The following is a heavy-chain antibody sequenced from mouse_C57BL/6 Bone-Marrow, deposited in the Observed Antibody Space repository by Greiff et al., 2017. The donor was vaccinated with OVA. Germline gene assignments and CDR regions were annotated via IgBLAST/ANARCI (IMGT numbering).Heavy chain of an antibody. V-gene: IGHV5-4*01. CDR3: ARDRGTTVFDY. D-gene: IGHD1-1*01. CDR1: GFTFSSYA. CDR2: ISDGGSYT. Sequence: EVMLVESGGGLVKPGGSLKLSCAASGFTFSSYAMSWVRQTPEKRLEWVATISDGGSYTYYPDNVKGRFTISRDNAKNNLYLQMSHLKSGDTAMYYCARDRGTTVFDYWGQGTTLTVSS. J-gene: IGHJ2*01.